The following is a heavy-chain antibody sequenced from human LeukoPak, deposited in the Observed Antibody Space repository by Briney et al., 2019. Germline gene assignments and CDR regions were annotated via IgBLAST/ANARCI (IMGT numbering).Heavy chain of an antibody. CDR1: GGPISSYY. Sequence: SETLSLTCTVSGGPISSYYWSWIRQPAGKGLEWIGRIYTSGSTNYNPSLKSRVTMSVDTSKNQFSLKLSSVTAADTAVYYCARDGGITMVLDWFDPWGQGTLVAVSS. V-gene: IGHV4-4*07. J-gene: IGHJ5*02. D-gene: IGHD3-10*01. CDR3: ARDGGITMVLDWFDP. CDR2: IYTSGST.